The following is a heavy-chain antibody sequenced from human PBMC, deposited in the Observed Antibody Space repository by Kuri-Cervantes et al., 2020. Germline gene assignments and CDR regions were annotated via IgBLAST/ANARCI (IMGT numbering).Heavy chain of an antibody. Sequence: SQTLSLTCAVYGGSFSGYYWSWIRQLPGKGLEWIGEINHSGSTNYNPSLKSRVTISVDTSKNQFSLKVSSVTAADTAVYYCARGLGGPYFDLWGRGTLVTVSS. CDR2: INHSGST. CDR3: ARGLGGPYFDL. V-gene: IGHV4-34*01. J-gene: IGHJ2*01. CDR1: GGSFSGYY.